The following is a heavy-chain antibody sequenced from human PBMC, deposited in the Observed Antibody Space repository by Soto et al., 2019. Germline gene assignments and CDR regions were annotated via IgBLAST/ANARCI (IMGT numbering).Heavy chain of an antibody. Sequence: QVRLVQSGGGVVQPGRSLTLSCVASGYIFGNHGMHWVRQAPGKGLEWVAVVWSHGTDQYYGDSVKGRFTVSKDDSTKTVYLRMNSLRAEDTAIYYCGKDIRSGSIDYWGQGTLVTASS. J-gene: IGHJ4*02. CDR2: VWSHGTDQ. CDR3: GKDIRSGSIDY. V-gene: IGHV3-33*06. CDR1: GYIFGNHG. D-gene: IGHD1-1*01.